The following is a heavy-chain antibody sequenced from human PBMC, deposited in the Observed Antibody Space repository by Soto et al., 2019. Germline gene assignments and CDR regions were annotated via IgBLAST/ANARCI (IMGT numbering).Heavy chain of an antibody. Sequence: GSLRLSCAASGFSVSSDYMSCVRQAPGKGLEWVSLIYSGGDTYYAVSVKGRFTISRDISSNTIYLHMTSLRAHDTAIYYCTRAGSDPGNFYISNYFAMDVWGRGTTVTVSS. CDR2: IYSGGDT. CDR3: TRAGSDPGNFYISNYFAMDV. D-gene: IGHD3-10*01. CDR1: GFSVSSDY. J-gene: IGHJ6*02. V-gene: IGHV3-53*01.